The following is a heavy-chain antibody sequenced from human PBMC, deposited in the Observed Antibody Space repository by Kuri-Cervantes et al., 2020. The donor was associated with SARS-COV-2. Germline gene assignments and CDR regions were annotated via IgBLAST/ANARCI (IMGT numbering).Heavy chain of an antibody. V-gene: IGHV1-2*04. Sequence: ASVKVSCKASGYTFTGYYMHWVRQAPGQGLEWMGWINPNSGGTNYAQKFQGWVTMTRDTSISTAYMELSRLRSDDTAVYYCARISIWVVAATLFLAYYYYYGMDVWGQGTTVTVSS. CDR1: GYTFTGYY. J-gene: IGHJ6*02. CDR2: INPNSGGT. D-gene: IGHD2-15*01. CDR3: ARISIWVVAATLFLAYYYYYGMDV.